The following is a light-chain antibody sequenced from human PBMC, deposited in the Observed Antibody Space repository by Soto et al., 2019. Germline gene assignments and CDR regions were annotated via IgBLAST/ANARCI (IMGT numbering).Light chain of an antibody. V-gene: IGKV3-20*01. J-gene: IGKJ4*01. CDR3: QHYKA. CDR1: QGVSDSF. CDR2: GAS. Sequence: EIVLTQSPGTLSLSPGERATLSCRASQGVSDSFIAWYQQRPGQAPRLLIYGASQRATGIPDRFRGSGSGTHFSLTINRLEPEDFAVYYCQHYKAFGGGTKVDIX.